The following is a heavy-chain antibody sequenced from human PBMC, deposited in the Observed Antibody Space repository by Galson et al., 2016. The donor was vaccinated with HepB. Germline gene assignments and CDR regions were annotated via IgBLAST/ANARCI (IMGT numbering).Heavy chain of an antibody. D-gene: IGHD5-24*01. J-gene: IGHJ3*02. V-gene: IGHV4-59*11. CDR1: GDSISSHY. CDR3: ATDLRDGYLDAFDM. Sequence: LSLTCTVSGDSISSHYWGWIRQPPGKGLEWIGYMHSSGGSNYNPSLNSRLTISLDTSKNQFSLKLTSVTAADAAVYYCATDLRDGYLDAFDMWGQGTMVTVSS. CDR2: MHSSGGS.